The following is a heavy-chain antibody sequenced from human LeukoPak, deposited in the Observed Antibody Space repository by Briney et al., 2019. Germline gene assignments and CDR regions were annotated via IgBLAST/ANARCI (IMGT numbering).Heavy chain of an antibody. CDR3: ARDLTDGGLPRYAFDI. J-gene: IGHJ3*02. CDR2: IYSGGNT. CDR1: GFTLNTNY. V-gene: IGHV3-53*01. D-gene: IGHD4-23*01. Sequence: GGSLRLSCAASGFTLNTNYMTWVRQAPGKGLEWVSVIYSGGNTYYADSVKGRFTISRDNSKNTLYLQMNSLRAEDTAVYYCARDLTDGGLPRYAFDIWGQGTMVTVSS.